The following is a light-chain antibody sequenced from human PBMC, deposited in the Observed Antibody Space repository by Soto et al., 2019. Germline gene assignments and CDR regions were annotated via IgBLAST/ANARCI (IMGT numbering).Light chain of an antibody. J-gene: IGKJ5*01. Sequence: DIHMTQSPSYVSASVGDRVSIPCRASQDIRSWLAWYQQRPGKAPKLLIYAASSLQSGVPSRFSGSGSGTDFTLTISSLQPADFATYYCQQSYSTPITFGQGTRLEI. CDR3: QQSYSTPIT. CDR1: QDIRSW. V-gene: IGKV1-12*01. CDR2: AAS.